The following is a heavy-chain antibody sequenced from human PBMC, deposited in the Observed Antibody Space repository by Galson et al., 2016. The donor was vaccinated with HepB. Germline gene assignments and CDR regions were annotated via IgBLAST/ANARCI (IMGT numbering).Heavy chain of an antibody. J-gene: IGHJ4*02. CDR2: LYWDDDE. CDR1: GFSLTTSGVG. Sequence: PALVKPTQTLTLTCTFSGFSLTTSGVGVSWIRQPPGKALEWLALLYWDDDERFNPSLKSRLTITNDTSNNQVVLTMARMDPVDTATYYCAHSHISSSFRPNSAFDSWGQGTLVIVSS. V-gene: IGHV2-5*02. D-gene: IGHD6-6*01. CDR3: AHSHISSSFRPNSAFDS.